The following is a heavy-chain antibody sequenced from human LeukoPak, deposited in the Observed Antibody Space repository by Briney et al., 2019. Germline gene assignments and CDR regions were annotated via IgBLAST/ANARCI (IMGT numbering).Heavy chain of an antibody. V-gene: IGHV3-7*01. J-gene: IGHJ4*02. CDR1: GFIFSNYW. CDR3: ARDRQIAY. CDR2: IKQDGSEK. Sequence: GGSLRLSCAASGFIFSNYWLTWVRQAPGQGLEWVANIKQDGSEKHYVDSVKGRFTISRENAKNSLYLKMNSLRAEDTAVYYCARDRQIAYWGQGTLVTVSS.